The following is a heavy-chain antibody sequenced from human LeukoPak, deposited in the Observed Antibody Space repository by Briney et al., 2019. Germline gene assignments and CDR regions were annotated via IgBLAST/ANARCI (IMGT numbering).Heavy chain of an antibody. CDR2: ISYDGNNK. CDR3: ATYSSLNRREFQY. J-gene: IGHJ1*01. V-gene: IGHV3-30*03. D-gene: IGHD3-22*01. CDR1: GFSLSRNG. Sequence: GGSLRLSCATSGFSLSRNGMHWVRQAPGQGLEWVAVISYDGNNKYYADSVKGRFTISRDNSKNTLYLQMNSLRAEDTAVYYCATYSSLNRREFQYWGQGTLLTVSS.